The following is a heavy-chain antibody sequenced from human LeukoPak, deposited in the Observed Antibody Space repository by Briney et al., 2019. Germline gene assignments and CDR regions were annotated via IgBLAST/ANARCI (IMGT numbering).Heavy chain of an antibody. V-gene: IGHV3-30*02. D-gene: IGHD3-22*01. J-gene: IGHJ4*02. Sequence: GGSLRLSCAASGFTFSSYGMHWVRQAPGKGLEWVAFIRYDGSNKYYADSVKGRFTISRDNSKNTLYLQMNSLRAEDTAVYYCARISRDYDSSGYLEPFDYWGQGTLVTVSS. CDR3: ARISRDYDSSGYLEPFDY. CDR1: GFTFSSYG. CDR2: IRYDGSNK.